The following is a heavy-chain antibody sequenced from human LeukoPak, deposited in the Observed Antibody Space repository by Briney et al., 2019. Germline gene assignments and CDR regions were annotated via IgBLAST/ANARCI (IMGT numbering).Heavy chain of an antibody. CDR3: ARPYGSGSYYNSPLDY. CDR2: ISAYNGNT. Sequence: ASVKVSCKASGYTFTSYGISWVRQAPGQGLEWMGWISAYNGNTNYAQKLQGRVTMTTDTSTSTAYMELRSLRSDDTAVYYCARPYGSGSYYNSPLDYWGQGTLVTGSS. CDR1: GYTFTSYG. D-gene: IGHD3-10*01. J-gene: IGHJ4*02. V-gene: IGHV1-18*04.